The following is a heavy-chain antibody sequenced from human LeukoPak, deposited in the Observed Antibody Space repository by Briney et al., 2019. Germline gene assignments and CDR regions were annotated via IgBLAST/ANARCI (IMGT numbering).Heavy chain of an antibody. CDR1: GYTFTSYD. CDR3: ARGGGYNYYYYMDV. D-gene: IGHD2-15*01. V-gene: IGHV1-8*03. Sequence: ASVKVSCKASGYTFTSYDINWVRQATGQGLEWMGWMNPNSGNTGYAQKFQGRVTITRNTSISTAYMELSSLRSEDTAVYYCARGGGYNYYYYMDVWGKGTTVTVSS. CDR2: MNPNSGNT. J-gene: IGHJ6*03.